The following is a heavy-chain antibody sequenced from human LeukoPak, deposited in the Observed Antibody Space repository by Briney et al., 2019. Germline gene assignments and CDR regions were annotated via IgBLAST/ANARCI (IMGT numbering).Heavy chain of an antibody. J-gene: IGHJ4*02. Sequence: PGGSLRLSCAASGFTFSSYDMHWVRQAPGKGLEWVAVISYDGSKKYYADSVKGRFTISRDNSKNTPYLQMHSLRAEDTAIYYCTKTIWDTAMVQNDYWGQGTLITVSS. CDR2: ISYDGSKK. CDR1: GFTFSSYD. CDR3: TKTIWDTAMVQNDY. D-gene: IGHD5-18*01. V-gene: IGHV3-30*14.